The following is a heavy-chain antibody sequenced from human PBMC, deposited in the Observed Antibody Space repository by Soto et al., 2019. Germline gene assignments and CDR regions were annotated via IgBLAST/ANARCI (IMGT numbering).Heavy chain of an antibody. CDR1: GDSISGFY. CDR2: IYYSGST. D-gene: IGHD3-10*01. CDR3: ARLGGGSGSYIGQRVNDFDY. V-gene: IGHV4-59*01. Sequence: PSETLSLTCTVSGDSISGFYWSRIRQPPGKGLEWIGYIYYSGSTNYNPSLKSRVTIFIDTSKNQFSLKLSSVTAADMAVYYCARLGGGSGSYIGQRVNDFDYWGQGILVTVSS. J-gene: IGHJ4*02.